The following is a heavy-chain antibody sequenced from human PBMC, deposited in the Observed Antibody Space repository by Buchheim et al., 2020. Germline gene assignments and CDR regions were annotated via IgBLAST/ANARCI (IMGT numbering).Heavy chain of an antibody. Sequence: QVQLQESGPGLVKPSETLSLTCTVSGGSISSYYWSWIRQPPGKGLEWIGYIYYSGSTNYNPSLKSRVTISVDTSKNQFSLKLSSVTAADTAVYYCARAVGRDCFDWYHFDYWGQGTL. CDR2: IYYSGST. CDR1: GGSISSYY. J-gene: IGHJ4*02. D-gene: IGHD3-9*01. V-gene: IGHV4-59*01. CDR3: ARAVGRDCFDWYHFDY.